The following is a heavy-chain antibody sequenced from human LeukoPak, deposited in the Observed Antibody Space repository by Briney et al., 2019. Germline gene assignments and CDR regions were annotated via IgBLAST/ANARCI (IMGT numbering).Heavy chain of an antibody. CDR2: IYYSGST. J-gene: IGHJ6*02. Sequence: PSETLSLTCTVSGGSISSYYWSWIRQPPGKGLEWIGYIYYSGSTNYKPSLKSRVTISVDTSKNQFSLKLSSVTAADTAVYYCARDRRYYDTSGTVYYDAMGVWGQGTTVTVSS. CDR1: GGSISSYY. V-gene: IGHV4-59*01. D-gene: IGHD3-22*01. CDR3: ARDRRYYDTSGTVYYDAMGV.